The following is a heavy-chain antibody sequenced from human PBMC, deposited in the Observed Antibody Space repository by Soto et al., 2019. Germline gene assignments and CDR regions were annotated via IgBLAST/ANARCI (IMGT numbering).Heavy chain of an antibody. CDR1: GASISRYY. D-gene: IGHD3-10*01. CDR2: LYNTGST. Sequence: ETLSLTCTVSGASISRYYWSWIRQSPVKGLEWIGYLYNTGSTIYNPSLKSRVTISVETSKNQFSLKMSSVTAADTAVYYCAHYFNGRAFDIWGQGTMV. J-gene: IGHJ3*02. V-gene: IGHV4-59*01. CDR3: AHYFNGRAFDI.